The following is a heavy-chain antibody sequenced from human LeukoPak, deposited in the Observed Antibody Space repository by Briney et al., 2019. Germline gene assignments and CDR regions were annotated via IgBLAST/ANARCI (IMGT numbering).Heavy chain of an antibody. CDR3: ARCLWFGELLPDY. D-gene: IGHD3-10*01. Sequence: ASVKVSCKASGYTFTTYHMHWVRQAPGQGLEWMGIINPSGGSTTYAQKFQGRLSMTRDTSTSTVYMELSSLRSEDTAMYYCARCLWFGELLPDYWGQGTLVTVSS. J-gene: IGHJ4*02. CDR1: GYTFTTYH. V-gene: IGHV1-46*01. CDR2: INPSGGST.